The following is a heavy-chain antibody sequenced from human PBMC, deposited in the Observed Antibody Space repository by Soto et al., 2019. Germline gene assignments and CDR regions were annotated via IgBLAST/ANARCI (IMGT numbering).Heavy chain of an antibody. CDR1: GFTFSSYW. D-gene: IGHD6-19*01. CDR3: ARARGWSLFDY. CDR2: TNSDGSDT. V-gene: IGHV3-74*01. J-gene: IGHJ4*02. Sequence: EVQLVESGGGLVQPGGSLRLSCAASGFTFSSYWMYWVRQAPGKGLVWVSRTNSDGSDTSYADSVKGRFTISRDNAKNTLYLQMNSLRAEDTPVYYCARARGWSLFDYWGQGTLVTVSS.